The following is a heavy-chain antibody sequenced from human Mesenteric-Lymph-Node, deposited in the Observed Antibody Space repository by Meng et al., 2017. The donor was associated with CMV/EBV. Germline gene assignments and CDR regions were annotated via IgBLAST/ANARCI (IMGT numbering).Heavy chain of an antibody. CDR1: GGSVNSNTYY. D-gene: IGHD1-1*01. J-gene: IGHJ4*02. V-gene: IGHV4-39*07. CDR3: ARGWNGYYFDY. Sequence: SETLSLTCTVSGGSVNSNTYYWGWIRQPPGKGPEWIGSISYGGSTYYNTSLWSRVTISVDTSRNQFSLEVISVTAADTAVYYCARGWNGYYFDYWGQGTLVTVSS. CDR2: ISYGGST.